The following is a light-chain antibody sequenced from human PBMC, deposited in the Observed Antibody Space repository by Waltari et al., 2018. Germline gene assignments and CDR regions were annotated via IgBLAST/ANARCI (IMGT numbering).Light chain of an antibody. CDR1: SGDIGAYNS. CDR3: SSYADSNVL. V-gene: IGLV2-8*01. CDR2: EVT. J-gene: IGLJ2*01. Sequence: QSALTQPPSASGSPGQSVTISCTGTSGDIGAYNSVSWYQQHPGRAPKLMIYEVTKRPSGVPDRVSGSRSGKTASLTVSGLQTEDEADYFCSSYADSNVLFGGGTKLTVL.